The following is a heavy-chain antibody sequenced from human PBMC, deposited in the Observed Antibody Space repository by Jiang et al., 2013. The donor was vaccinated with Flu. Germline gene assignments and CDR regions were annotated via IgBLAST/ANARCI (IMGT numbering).Heavy chain of an antibody. CDR2: ISWNSGSI. Sequence: QLLESGGGLVQPGRSLRLSCAASGFTFDNYAMHWVRQAPGKGLEWVSGISWNSGSIGYADSVKGRFTISRDNAKNSLNLQMNSLRAEDTALYYCAKDKGLHSSSGFDYWGQGTLVTVSS. J-gene: IGHJ4*02. CDR3: AKDKGLHSSSGFDY. CDR1: GFTFDNYA. D-gene: IGHD6-6*01. V-gene: IGHV3-9*01.